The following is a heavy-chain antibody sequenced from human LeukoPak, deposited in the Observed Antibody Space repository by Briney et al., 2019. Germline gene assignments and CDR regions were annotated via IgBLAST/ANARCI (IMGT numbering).Heavy chain of an antibody. D-gene: IGHD2-2*01. CDR1: GGSISSGDYY. CDR2: IYYSGST. Sequence: PSETLSLTCTVSGGSISSGDYYWSWIRQPPGKGLEWIGYIYYSGSTYYNPSLKSRVTISVDTSKNQFSLKLSSVTAADTAVYYCASVGSVYCSSTSCFDYWGQGTLVTVSS. CDR3: ASVGSVYCSSTSCFDY. J-gene: IGHJ4*02. V-gene: IGHV4-30-4*08.